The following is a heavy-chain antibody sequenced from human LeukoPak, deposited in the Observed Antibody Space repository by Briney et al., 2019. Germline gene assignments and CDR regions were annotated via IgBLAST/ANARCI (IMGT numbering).Heavy chain of an antibody. CDR3: ARVTPIAAAGSDYFDY. CDR2: IYYTGST. CDR1: GGSMSGYY. V-gene: IGHV4-59*01. J-gene: IGHJ4*02. D-gene: IGHD6-25*01. Sequence: SETLSLTCTVSGGSMSGYYWSWIRQPPGKGLDWNGYIYYTGSTNYNPSLKSRVTISVDTSKNQFSLKLSSVTAADTAVYYCARVTPIAAAGSDYFDYWGQGTLVTVSS.